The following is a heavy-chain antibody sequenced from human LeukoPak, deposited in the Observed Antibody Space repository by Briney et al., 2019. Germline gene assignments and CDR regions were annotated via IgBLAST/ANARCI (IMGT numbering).Heavy chain of an antibody. J-gene: IGHJ4*02. CDR1: GGSTSNYF. Sequence: SETLSLTCTVSGGSTSNYFGTWLRQSAGKGLEWIGRIHTSGSTNYNPSLKSRVSMSVDTSKNQFSLKLSSVTAADTAVYYCARDPEGHGFDYWGQGALVTVSS. CDR3: ARDPEGHGFDY. D-gene: IGHD1-14*01. V-gene: IGHV4-4*07. CDR2: IHTSGST.